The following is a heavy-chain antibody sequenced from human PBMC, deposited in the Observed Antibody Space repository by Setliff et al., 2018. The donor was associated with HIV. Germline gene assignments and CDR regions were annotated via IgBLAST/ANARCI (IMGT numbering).Heavy chain of an antibody. J-gene: IGHJ4*02. V-gene: IGHV4-59*11. D-gene: IGHD4-17*01. CDR2: IYSTGST. Sequence: TSETLSLTCTVSGASISSHYWSWIRQSPGRELEWIGYIYSTGSTNYNPSLQSRVSISMDASKNKFSLKVTSVTSADTAVYYCAKGAGFYGDYTFDYWGQGTLVTVSS. CDR3: AKGAGFYGDYTFDY. CDR1: GASISSHY.